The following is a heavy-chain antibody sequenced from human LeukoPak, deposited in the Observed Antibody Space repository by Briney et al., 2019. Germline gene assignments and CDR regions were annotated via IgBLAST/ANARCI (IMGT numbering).Heavy chain of an antibody. D-gene: IGHD6-13*01. CDR1: GGSISRGSRD. CDR3: ASKPLTSSIAAVDH. CDR2: FDYRGRT. Sequence: SATLYLTCNVSGGSISRGSRDWGWIRQPPGKGLEWIGSFDYRGRTYYSPSLKSRVTISVDTSKNQLSLKLTSVTAADTAVYYCASKPLTSSIAAVDHWGQGTLVTVSS. J-gene: IGHJ4*02. V-gene: IGHV4-39*01.